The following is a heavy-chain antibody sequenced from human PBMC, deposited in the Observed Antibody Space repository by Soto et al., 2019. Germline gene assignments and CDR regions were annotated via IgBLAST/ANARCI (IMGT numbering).Heavy chain of an antibody. Sequence: GASVKVSCKASGYTFTSYGISWVRQAPGQGLEWMGWISAYNGNTNYAQKLQGRVTMTTDTSTSTAYMELRSLRSDDTAVYYCARDRSLIGPSGSGGDYRGQGTLVTVSS. CDR3: ARDRSLIGPSGSGGDY. CDR1: GYTFTSYG. V-gene: IGHV1-18*01. J-gene: IGHJ4*02. D-gene: IGHD2-15*01. CDR2: ISAYNGNT.